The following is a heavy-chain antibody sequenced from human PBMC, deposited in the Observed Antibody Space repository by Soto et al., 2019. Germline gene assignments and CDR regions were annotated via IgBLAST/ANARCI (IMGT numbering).Heavy chain of an antibody. V-gene: IGHV3-23*01. Sequence: EVQLLESGGTLVQPGGSLRLSCVASGFTFSTHTMNWVRQAPGKGLEWVSRLTADSDDTSYADDIKGRFTISRDNSKNTLYLQMNSLRAEDTAIYYCAKGLDRASLDFWGQGALVTVSS. CDR3: AKGLDRASLDF. CDR2: LTADSDDT. CDR1: GFTFSTHT. J-gene: IGHJ4*02. D-gene: IGHD1-1*01.